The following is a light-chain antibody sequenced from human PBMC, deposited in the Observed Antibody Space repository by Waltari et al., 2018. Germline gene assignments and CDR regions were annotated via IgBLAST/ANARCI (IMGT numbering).Light chain of an antibody. Sequence: QLMLPQSPSASASLGASVKLTCTLNSGHSDYAIASHQQQPEKGPRFLMKVNSDGSYIKGDGIPDRFSGSSAGAERYLTISSLQSEDEADYYCQTGGFGIWVFGGGTKLTVL. CDR2: VNSDGSY. CDR1: SGHSDYA. CDR3: QTGGFGIWV. J-gene: IGLJ3*02. V-gene: IGLV4-69*01.